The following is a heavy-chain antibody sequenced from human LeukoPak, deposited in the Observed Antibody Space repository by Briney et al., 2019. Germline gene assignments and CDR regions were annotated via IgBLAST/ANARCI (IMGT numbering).Heavy chain of an antibody. D-gene: IGHD3-3*02. J-gene: IGHJ4*02. CDR2: INPNSGGT. CDR3: ALASSGWIHEGY. CDR1: GYTFTGYY. V-gene: IGHV1-2*02. Sequence: RASVKVSCKASGYTFTGYYMHWVRQAPGQGLEWMGWINPNSGGTNYAQKFQGRVTMTRDTSISTAYMELSRLRSDDTAVYYCALASSGWIHEGYWGQGTLLTVSS.